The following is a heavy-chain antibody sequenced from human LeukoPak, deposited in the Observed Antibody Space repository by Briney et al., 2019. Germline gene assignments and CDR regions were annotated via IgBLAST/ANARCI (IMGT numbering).Heavy chain of an antibody. J-gene: IGHJ4*02. Sequence: ASVKVSCEASGYTFTGYYMHWVRQAPGQGLEWMGWINPNNGGTNYAQKFQGRVTMTRDTSISTAYMELSSLRSDDTAVYYCAGGDRDYWGQGTLVTVSS. CDR2: INPNNGGT. CDR3: AGGDRDY. D-gene: IGHD3-16*01. V-gene: IGHV1-2*02. CDR1: GYTFTGYY.